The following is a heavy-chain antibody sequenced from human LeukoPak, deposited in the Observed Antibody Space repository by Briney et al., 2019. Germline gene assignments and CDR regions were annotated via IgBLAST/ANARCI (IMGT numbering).Heavy chain of an antibody. D-gene: IGHD3-10*01. Sequence: TGGSLRLSCAASGFTFSSYAMSWVRQPPGKGLEWVSAISSSGGSTYYADSVKRRFSISRDNAKNTLYLQMNRLRAEDTAVYYCAKARSAVRGVIGYFDYWGQGTLVTVSS. CDR1: GFTFSSYA. CDR2: ISSSGGST. J-gene: IGHJ4*02. CDR3: AKARSAVRGVIGYFDY. V-gene: IGHV3-23*01.